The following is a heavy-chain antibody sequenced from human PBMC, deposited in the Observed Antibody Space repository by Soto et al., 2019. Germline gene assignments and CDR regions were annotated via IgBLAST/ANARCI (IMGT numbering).Heavy chain of an antibody. CDR3: ARGLILWFGELSRRGGYYYYMDV. CDR2: INDTGKL. Sequence: QVQLQQWGAGLLKPSETLSLTCAVYGGSFSGYQWTWIRQTPGQGVEWTGEINDTGKLNYNPSLKSRVTIFIDTPKKQIALKLSSATAADTAVYYCARGLILWFGELSRRGGYYYYMDVWGKGTTVTVSS. J-gene: IGHJ6*03. CDR1: GGSFSGYQ. V-gene: IGHV4-34*01. D-gene: IGHD3-10*01.